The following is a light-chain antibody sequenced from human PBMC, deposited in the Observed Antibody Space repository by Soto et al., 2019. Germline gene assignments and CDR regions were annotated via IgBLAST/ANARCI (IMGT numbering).Light chain of an antibody. V-gene: IGKV3D-20*02. CDR2: DAS. CDR3: QQRTNWSPIT. Sequence: EIVFTESPCTLSLSPGERARLSCRASQSVSSSYLAWYQQKPGQAPRLLIYDASNRATGIPARFSGSGSGTDFTLTISSLEPEDFAVYYCQQRTNWSPITFGQGTRLEIK. J-gene: IGKJ5*01. CDR1: QSVSSSY.